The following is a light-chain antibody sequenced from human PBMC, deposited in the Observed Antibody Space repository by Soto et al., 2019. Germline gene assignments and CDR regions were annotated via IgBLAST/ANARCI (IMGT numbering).Light chain of an antibody. CDR1: QSVSSK. CDR3: QKYNNWPGT. CDR2: GAS. Sequence: IVLTQSPGTLSESPGERATLSCRASQSVSSKLAWYQQKPGQAPRLLFYGASTGATGIPARFSGSGSETEFTFSISSLQSEDFAVYYCQKYNNWPGTFGQGTKVDIK. V-gene: IGKV3-15*01. J-gene: IGKJ1*01.